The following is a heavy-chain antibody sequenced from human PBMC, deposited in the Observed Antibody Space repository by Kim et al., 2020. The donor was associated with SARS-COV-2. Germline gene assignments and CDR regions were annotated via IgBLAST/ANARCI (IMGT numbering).Heavy chain of an antibody. V-gene: IGHV4-59*01. D-gene: IGHD3-3*01. J-gene: IGHJ6*03. Sequence: SETLSLTCSVSGGSISPYSCPWIRPSPCLCLSFLFYLYSRGSTNYNPYLKSRVTISVDTSKNQRSLKLNSMTAEDKGVYYCARVLRGMEVWGEGSTVSVS. CDR2: LYSRGST. CDR1: GGSISPYS. CDR3: ARVLRGMEV.